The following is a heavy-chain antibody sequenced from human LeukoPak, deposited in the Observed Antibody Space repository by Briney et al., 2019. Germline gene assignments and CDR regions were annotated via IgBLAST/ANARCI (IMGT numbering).Heavy chain of an antibody. J-gene: IGHJ4*02. D-gene: IGHD6-25*01. V-gene: IGHV3-7*01. CDR3: ATSPPPHAALFDC. Sequence: GGSLRLFCAASGFIFSRHWMSWVRQAPEKGLEWVATIKQDGSEKYYLDSMKGRFTISRDNAENSLFLHMNNLRAGDTAVYYCATSPPPHAALFDCWGQGTLVTVSS. CDR1: GFIFSRHW. CDR2: IKQDGSEK.